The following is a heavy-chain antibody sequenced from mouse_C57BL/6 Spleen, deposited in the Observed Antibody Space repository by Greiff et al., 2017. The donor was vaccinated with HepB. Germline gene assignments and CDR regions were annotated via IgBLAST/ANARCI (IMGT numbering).Heavy chain of an antibody. Sequence: EVKLMESGGDLVKPGGSLKLSCAASGFTFSSYGMSWVRQTPDKRLEWVATISSGGSYTYYPDSVKGRFTISRDNAKNTLYLQMSSLKSEDTAMYYCAKVYDGYSHWYFDVWGTGTTVTVSS. V-gene: IGHV5-6*01. CDR1: GFTFSSYG. D-gene: IGHD2-3*01. J-gene: IGHJ1*03. CDR3: AKVYDGYSHWYFDV. CDR2: ISSGGSYT.